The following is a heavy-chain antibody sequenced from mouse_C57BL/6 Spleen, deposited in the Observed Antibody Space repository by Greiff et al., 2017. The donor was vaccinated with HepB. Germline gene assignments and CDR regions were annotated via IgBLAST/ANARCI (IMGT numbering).Heavy chain of an antibody. V-gene: IGHV1-18*01. J-gene: IGHJ4*01. Sequence: VQLKESGPELVKPGASVKIPCKASGYTFTDYNMDWVKQSHGKSLEWIGDINPNNGGTIYNQKFKGKATLTVDKSSSTAYMELRSLTSEDTAVYYCARRLGVYYYAMDYWGQGTSVTVSS. CDR3: ARRLGVYYYAMDY. CDR2: INPNNGGT. CDR1: GYTFTDYN.